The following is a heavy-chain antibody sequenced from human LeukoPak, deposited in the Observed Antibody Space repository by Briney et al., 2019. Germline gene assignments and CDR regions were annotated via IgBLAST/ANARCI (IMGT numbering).Heavy chain of an antibody. V-gene: IGHV6-1*01. CDR2: TYYRSKWYN. J-gene: IGHJ4*02. CDR1: GDSVSSNSAA. Sequence: SQTPSLTCAISGDSVSSNSAAWNWIRQSPSRGLEWLGRTYYRSKWYNDYAVSVKSRITINPDTSKNQFSLKLSSVTAADTAVYYCARKWISHKIFDYWGQGTLVTVSS. CDR3: ARKWISHKIFDY. D-gene: IGHD2-2*03.